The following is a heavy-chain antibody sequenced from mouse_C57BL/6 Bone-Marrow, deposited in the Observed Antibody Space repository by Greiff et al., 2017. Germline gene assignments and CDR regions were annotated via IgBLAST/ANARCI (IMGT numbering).Heavy chain of an antibody. CDR1: GYTFTSYW. CDR3: ARDIYYGYDDWFAY. J-gene: IGHJ3*01. D-gene: IGHD2-2*01. Sequence: VQLQQPGAELVKPGASVKMSCKASGYTFTSYWITWVKQRPGQGLEWIGDIYPGSGSTNYNEKFKSKATLTVDTSSSTASMQLSSLTSEDSAVYYCARDIYYGYDDWFAYWGQGTLVTVSA. CDR2: IYPGSGST. V-gene: IGHV1-55*01.